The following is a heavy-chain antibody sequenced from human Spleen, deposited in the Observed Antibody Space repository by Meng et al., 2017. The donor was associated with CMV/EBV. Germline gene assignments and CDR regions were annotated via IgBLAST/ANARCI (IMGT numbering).Heavy chain of an antibody. Sequence: GGCSSSGNYGKSKIRQHTEKGLEWIGYIYNSGSTDYNPSLKSRVSISVDTSKNQFSQRLTSVTVADTAVHYCVRGLGTMSWFDPWGQGTLVTVSS. J-gene: IGHJ5*02. CDR1: GGCSSSGNYG. CDR2: IYNSGST. CDR3: VRGLGTMSWFDP. D-gene: IGHD5/OR15-5a*01. V-gene: IGHV4-31*02.